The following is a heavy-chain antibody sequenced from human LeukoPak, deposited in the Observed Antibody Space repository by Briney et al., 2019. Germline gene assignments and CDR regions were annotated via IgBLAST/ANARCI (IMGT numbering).Heavy chain of an antibody. CDR2: INHSGST. CDR3: ARVRGGYT. D-gene: IGHD5-12*01. J-gene: IGHJ5*02. V-gene: IGHV4-34*01. CDR1: GGSFSGYY. Sequence: SETLSLTCAVYGGSFSGYYWSWIRQPPGKGLEWIGEINHSGSTNYNPSLTSRVTISVDTSKNQFSLKLSSVTAADTAVYYCARVRGGYTWGQGTLVTVSS.